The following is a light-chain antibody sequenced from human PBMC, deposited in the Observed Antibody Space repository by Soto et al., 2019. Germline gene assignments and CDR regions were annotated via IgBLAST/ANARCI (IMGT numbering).Light chain of an antibody. J-gene: IGLJ3*02. CDR1: SSNIGSHT. CDR3: ATWEDSLNGPV. Sequence: QPVLTQPPSASATPGQRVAISCSGSSSNIGSHTVNWYHQLPGTAPTLLIYSNDQRPSWVPGRFSGSKSGTSASLAISGLQSEDEGEYYCATWEDSLNGPVFGGGTKLTVL. CDR2: SND. V-gene: IGLV1-44*01.